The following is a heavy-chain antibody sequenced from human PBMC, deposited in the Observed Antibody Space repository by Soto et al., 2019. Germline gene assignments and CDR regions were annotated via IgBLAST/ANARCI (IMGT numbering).Heavy chain of an antibody. CDR2: IKSKADRGTT. V-gene: IGHV3-15*01. CDR1: GFIFSNAL. Sequence: EVQLVESGGGLVKPGGSLRLSCTASGFIFSNALMSWVRQAPGKGLEWVGRIKSKADRGTTDYAAPVKGRFIISRNDSKDTLYLQMTGLKTDDTAVYYCTRDYDFDSWGQGTLVTVSS. D-gene: IGHD3-16*01. CDR3: TRDYDFDS. J-gene: IGHJ4*02.